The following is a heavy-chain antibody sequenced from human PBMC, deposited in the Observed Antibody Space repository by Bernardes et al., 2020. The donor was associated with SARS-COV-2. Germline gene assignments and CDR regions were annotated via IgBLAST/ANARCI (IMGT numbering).Heavy chain of an antibody. D-gene: IGHD3-10*01. CDR2: IYHTGST. J-gene: IGHJ6*02. Sequence: SETLSLTCAVSGGSFSSREWWSWVRQSPGKGLEWIGEIYHTGSTNYNPSLKSRVIISVDESKNQFSLKLSSVTAADTAVYYCARDRTGAFCMDVWGQGTTVTVSS. CDR1: GGSFSSREW. V-gene: IGHV4-4*02. CDR3: ARDRTGAFCMDV.